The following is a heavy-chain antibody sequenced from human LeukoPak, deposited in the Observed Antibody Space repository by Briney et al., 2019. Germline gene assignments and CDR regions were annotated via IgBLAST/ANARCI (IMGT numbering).Heavy chain of an antibody. CDR2: IRYDAINK. Sequence: GGSLRLSCAASGFTFSSYGMHWVRQAPGKGLEWVAFIRYDAINKYYADSVKGRFTISRDNSKNTLYLQTNSLRAEDTAVYYCAKDFPYDSTLGFDYWGQGTLVTVSS. J-gene: IGHJ4*02. CDR1: GFTFSSYG. CDR3: AKDFPYDSTLGFDY. V-gene: IGHV3-30*02. D-gene: IGHD3-22*01.